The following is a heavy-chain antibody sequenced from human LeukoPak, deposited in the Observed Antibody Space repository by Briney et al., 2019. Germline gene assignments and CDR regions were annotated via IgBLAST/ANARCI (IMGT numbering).Heavy chain of an antibody. CDR2: IHHSGST. D-gene: IGHD1-14*01. CDR3: ASGGNRATYDY. V-gene: IGHV4-34*01. J-gene: IGHJ4*02. CDR1: GGSFSGNY. Sequence: SETLSLTCAVYGGSFSGNYWSWIRQPPGRGLEWLGEIHHSGSTIYNLSLKSRVTVSVDTSKNQFSLKLSSVTAADTAVYYCASGGNRATYDYWGQGTLVTVSS.